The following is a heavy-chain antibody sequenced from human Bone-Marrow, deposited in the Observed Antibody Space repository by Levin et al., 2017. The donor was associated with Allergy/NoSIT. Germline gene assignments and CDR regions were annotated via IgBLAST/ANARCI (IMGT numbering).Heavy chain of an antibody. CDR2: IKQDGSEK. CDR3: ARVHLELRFLEWLLTQTYGMDV. CDR1: GFTFSSYW. J-gene: IGHJ6*02. Sequence: PGGSLRLSCAASGFTFSSYWMSWVRQAPGKGLEWVANIKQDGSEKYYVDSVKGRFTISRDNAKNSLYLQMNSLRAEDTAVYYCARVHLELRFLEWLLTQTYGMDVWGQGTTVTVSS. V-gene: IGHV3-7*01. D-gene: IGHD3-3*01.